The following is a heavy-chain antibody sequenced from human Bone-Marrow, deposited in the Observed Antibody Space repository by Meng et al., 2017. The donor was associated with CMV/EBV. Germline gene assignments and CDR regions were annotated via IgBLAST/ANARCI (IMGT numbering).Heavy chain of an antibody. CDR1: RGSISSSSHY. D-gene: IGHD3-16*01. CDR2: MLYGGST. J-gene: IGHJ5*02. V-gene: IGHV4-39*07. CDR3: ARVWGGDNWFDP. Sequence: GSLRLSCTVSRGSISSSSHYWGWVRQAPGKGLEWIGSMLYGGSTLYNPSLKSRVSISIDVSKNQFSLSLSSMTAADTAVYYCARVWGGDNWFDPWGQGNLVNVSS.